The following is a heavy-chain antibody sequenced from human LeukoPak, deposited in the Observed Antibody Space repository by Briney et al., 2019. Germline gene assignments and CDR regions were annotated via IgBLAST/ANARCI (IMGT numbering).Heavy chain of an antibody. CDR3: ARVSRYYDSSGYYYRY. V-gene: IGHV1-2*02. D-gene: IGHD3-22*01. CDR2: INPNSGGT. J-gene: IGHJ4*02. Sequence: ASVKASCKASGYTFTGYYMHWVRQAPGQGLEWMGWINPNSGGTNDAQKFQGRVTMTRDTSISTAYMELSSLRSEDTAVYYCARVSRYYDSSGYYYRYWGQGTLVTVSS. CDR1: GYTFTGYY.